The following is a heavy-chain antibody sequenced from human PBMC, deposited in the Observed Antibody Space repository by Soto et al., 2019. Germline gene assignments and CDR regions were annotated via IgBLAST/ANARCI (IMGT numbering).Heavy chain of an antibody. D-gene: IGHD2-15*01. CDR2: INSNSGGT. J-gene: IGHJ4*01. V-gene: IGHV1-2*02. CDR1: GYNFFGYF. CDR3: ARDTPPSQSQSFDH. Sequence: ASVKVSCKASGYNFFGYFIHWVRQAPGQGPEWMGWINSNSGGTVYAEKFQGRVTMTRDVSLRVVYLELSGLTSDGTAVYYCARDTPPSQSQSFDHCG.